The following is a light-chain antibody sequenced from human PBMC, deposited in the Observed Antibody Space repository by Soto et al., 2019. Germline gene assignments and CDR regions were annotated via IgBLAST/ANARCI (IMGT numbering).Light chain of an antibody. CDR2: YIS. CDR1: QSVSSY. J-gene: IGKJ5*01. Sequence: IVLKQSPATLYVSPGERATLSCLASQSVSSYSAWYQQKPGQAPRLLIYYISTRATGIPARFSGSGSGTEFTLTINSLQSEDSAVYYCQQHNQWPITFGQGTLLEI. V-gene: IGKV3D-15*01. CDR3: QQHNQWPIT.